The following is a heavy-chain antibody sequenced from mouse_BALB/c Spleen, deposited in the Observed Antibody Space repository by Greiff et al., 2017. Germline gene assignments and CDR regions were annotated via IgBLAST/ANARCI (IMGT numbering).Heavy chain of an antibody. CDR2: IRNKANGYTT. CDR3: ARGNSYAMDY. CDR1: GFTFTDYY. Sequence: EVQLQESGGGLVQPGGSLRLSCATSGFTFTDYYMSWVRQPPGKALEWLGFIRNKANGYTTEYSASVKGRFTISRDNSQSILYLQMNTLRAEDSATYYCARGNSYAMDYWGQGTSVTVSS. J-gene: IGHJ4*01. V-gene: IGHV7-3*02.